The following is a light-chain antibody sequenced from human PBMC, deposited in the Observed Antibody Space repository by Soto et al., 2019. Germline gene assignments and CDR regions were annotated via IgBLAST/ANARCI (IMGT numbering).Light chain of an antibody. CDR2: YDS. CDR1: NTGSKS. V-gene: IGLV3-21*04. CDR3: QVWDSSSDHLVV. J-gene: IGLJ2*01. Sequence: SYELTQPPSVSVAPGKTARMTCGGNNTGSKSVHWYQQKPGQAPVLVIYYDSDRPSGIPERFSGSNSGNTATLTISRVEAGDEADYYCQVWDSSSDHLVVFGGGTKLTVL.